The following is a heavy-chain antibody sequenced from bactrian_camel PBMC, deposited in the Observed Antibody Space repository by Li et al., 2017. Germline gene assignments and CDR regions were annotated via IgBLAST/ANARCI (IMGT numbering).Heavy chain of an antibody. Sequence: HVQLVESGGGSVQAGGSLRLSCAVSGVSTGSRCMGWFRQAPGKEREGVAAIDTAGAPTYTYSVQGRFTISKDNVKNLLYLQMNNLKPEDTAMYYCAADNVNLQLARHYSYGGQGTQVTV. D-gene: IGHD7*01. V-gene: IGHV3S55*01. CDR2: IDTAGAP. J-gene: IGHJ4*01. CDR3: AADNVNLQLARHYSY. CDR1: GVSTGSRC.